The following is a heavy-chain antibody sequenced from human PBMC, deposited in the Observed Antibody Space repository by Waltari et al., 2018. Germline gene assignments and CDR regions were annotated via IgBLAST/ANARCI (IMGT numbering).Heavy chain of an antibody. J-gene: IGHJ4*02. Sequence: QVHLEQSGPELKSPGAPVRTSCLPPGSTSPAYALNWVRPAPGQGLQWLGWVNTQTGNPTYAQGLSRRFVFSVDTSVATAYLQIDSLTTSDSAVYFCSREALVGTNTIVDYWGRGTLVTV. CDR1: GSTSPAYA. V-gene: IGHV7-4-1*01. CDR2: VNTQTGNP. D-gene: IGHD1-26*01. CDR3: SREALVGTNTIVDY.